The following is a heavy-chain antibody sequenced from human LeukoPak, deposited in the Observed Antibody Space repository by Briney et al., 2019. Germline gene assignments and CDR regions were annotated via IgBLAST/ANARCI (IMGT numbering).Heavy chain of an antibody. D-gene: IGHD3-22*01. CDR1: GFTVSSNY. V-gene: IGHV3-66*01. CDR2: IYSGGST. CDR3: ARTKPWDYYYNRSGPYFFDY. J-gene: IGHJ4*01. Sequence: GGSLRLSCAASGFTVSSNYMSWVRQAPGKGLEWVSVIYSGGSTYYADSVKGRFTISRDNSKNTLYLQMNSLRAEDTAVYYCARTKPWDYYYNRSGPYFFDYWGQGTPVTVSS.